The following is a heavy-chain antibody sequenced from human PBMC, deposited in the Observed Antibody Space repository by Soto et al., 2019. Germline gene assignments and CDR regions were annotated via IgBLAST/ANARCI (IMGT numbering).Heavy chain of an antibody. J-gene: IGHJ1*01. V-gene: IGHV1-18*01. D-gene: IGHD3-22*01. CDR1: VHTFSNYG. CDR3: ARGRSPATDRTMISQN. Sequence: QVQLVQSGAEVKKPGASVKVTCKASVHTFSNYGFSWVRQAPGQGLEWMGWVSGDNADTIYAQNFHGRVTMTTDTSTNSATMELRSLSVDATAVYYCARGRSPATDRTMISQNWGQGTLVTVSS. CDR2: VSGDNADT.